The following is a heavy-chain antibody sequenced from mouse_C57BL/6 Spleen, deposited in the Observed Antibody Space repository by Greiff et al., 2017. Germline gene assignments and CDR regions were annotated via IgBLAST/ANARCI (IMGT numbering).Heavy chain of an antibody. CDR2: IYPGDGDT. CDR1: GYAFSSYW. J-gene: IGHJ1*03. Sequence: QVQLKQSGAELVKPGASVKISCKASGYAFSSYWMNWVKQRPGKGLEWIGQIYPGDGDTNYNGKFKGKATLTADKSSSTAYMQLSSLTSEDSAVYFCARDYYGSSWYVEVWGTGTTVTVSS. D-gene: IGHD1-1*01. CDR3: ARDYYGSSWYVEV. V-gene: IGHV1-80*01.